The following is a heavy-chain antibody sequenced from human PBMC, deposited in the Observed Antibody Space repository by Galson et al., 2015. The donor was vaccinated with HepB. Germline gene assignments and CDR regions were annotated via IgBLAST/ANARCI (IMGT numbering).Heavy chain of an antibody. V-gene: IGHV3-11*01. Sequence: SLRLSCAASGFTFSDYYMTWIRQAPGKGLECVSYISLNSETIYYSDSVKGRFTTSRDNAKNSLYLQMNGLRVEDTAVYYCARAALGWIDPWGQGTLVTVSS. CDR3: ARAALGWIDP. J-gene: IGHJ5*02. D-gene: IGHD6-25*01. CDR1: GFTFSDYY. CDR2: ISLNSETI.